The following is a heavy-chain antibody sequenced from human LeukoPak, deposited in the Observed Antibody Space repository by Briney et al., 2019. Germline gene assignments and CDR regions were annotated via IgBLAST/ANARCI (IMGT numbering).Heavy chain of an antibody. CDR2: INPNSGGT. CDR3: ARDMNRQLVPDY. V-gene: IGHV1-2*02. Sequence: GASVKVSCKASGYTFTGYYMHWVRQAPGQGLGWRGWINPNSGGTNYAQKFQGRVSMTRDTSISTAYMELSRLRSDDPAVYYCARDMNRQLVPDYWGQGTLVTVSS. D-gene: IGHD6-6*01. CDR1: GYTFTGYY. J-gene: IGHJ4*02.